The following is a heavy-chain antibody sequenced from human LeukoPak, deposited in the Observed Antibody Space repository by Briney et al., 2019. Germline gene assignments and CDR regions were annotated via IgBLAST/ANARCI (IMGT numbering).Heavy chain of an antibody. D-gene: IGHD6-19*01. V-gene: IGHV3-30*04. CDR3: ARDSQRIAVAGIYYYYGMDV. J-gene: IGHJ6*04. Sequence: PGGSLRLSCAASGFTFSSYAMHWVRQAPGKGLEWVAVISYDGSNKYYADSVKGRFTISRDNSKNTLYLQMNSLRAEDTAVYYCARDSQRIAVAGIYYYYGMDVWGKGTTVTVSS. CDR2: ISYDGSNK. CDR1: GFTFSSYA.